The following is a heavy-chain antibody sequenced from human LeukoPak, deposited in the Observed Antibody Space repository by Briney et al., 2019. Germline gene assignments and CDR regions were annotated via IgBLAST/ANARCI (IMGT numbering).Heavy chain of an antibody. J-gene: IGHJ4*02. CDR1: GFTFSTFA. CDR3: AKNKIDYVRSVVDY. V-gene: IGHV3-23*01. CDR2: ISGSGGST. Sequence: GGSLRLSCAASGFTFSTFAMHWVRQAPGKGLEWVSAISGSGGSTYYADSVKGRFTISRDNSKNTLYLQMNSLRAEDTAVYYCAKNKIDYVRSVVDYWGQGTLVTVSS. D-gene: IGHD4-17*01.